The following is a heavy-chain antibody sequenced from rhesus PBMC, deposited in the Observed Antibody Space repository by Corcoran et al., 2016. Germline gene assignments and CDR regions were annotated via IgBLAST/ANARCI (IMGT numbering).Heavy chain of an antibody. Sequence: QLPLQESAPGLVKPSETLSVTCAVSGGSIRSLYWRWFRHAPGKGLEWIGYSYGSGSSTNYNPSVKMRGTRSVDTSKNQLALKLSSVTTADTAVYYCARGGSYDYWGQGVLVTVSS. CDR2: SYGSGSST. V-gene: IGHV4-169*01. D-gene: IGHD4-4*01. J-gene: IGHJ4*01. CDR1: GGSIRSLY. CDR3: ARGGSYDY.